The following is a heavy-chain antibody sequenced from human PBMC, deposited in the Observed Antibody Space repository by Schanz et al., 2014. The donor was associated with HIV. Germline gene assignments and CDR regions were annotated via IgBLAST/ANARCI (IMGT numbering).Heavy chain of an antibody. V-gene: IGHV3-23*04. J-gene: IGHJ5*02. CDR3: AKDKSRHTYSSSSIFDP. Sequence: VQLVESGGDLVQSGGSLRLSCVASGFNFNNYAMTWVRQAPGKGLEWVSSISESGGSTYYADSVKGRFTISRDNSKNTLYLQMNSLRPEDTAVYYCAKDKSRHTYSSSSIFDPWGQGTLVTVSS. CDR1: GFNFNNYA. D-gene: IGHD6-13*01. CDR2: ISESGGST.